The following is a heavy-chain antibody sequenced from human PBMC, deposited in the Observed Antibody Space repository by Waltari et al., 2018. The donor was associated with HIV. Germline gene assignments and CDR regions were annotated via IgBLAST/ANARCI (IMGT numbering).Heavy chain of an antibody. J-gene: IGHJ4*02. CDR3: ARAIDSYYDTLDY. CDR1: GFTFSSYA. V-gene: IGHV3-30*04. CDR2: ISYDGSNK. D-gene: IGHD3-22*01. Sequence: QVQLVESGGGVVQPGRSLRLSCAASGFTFSSYAMHWVRQAPGKGLEWVAVISYDGSNKYYADSVKGRFTISRDNSKNTLYLQMNSLRAEDTAVYYCARAIDSYYDTLDYWGQGTLVTVSS.